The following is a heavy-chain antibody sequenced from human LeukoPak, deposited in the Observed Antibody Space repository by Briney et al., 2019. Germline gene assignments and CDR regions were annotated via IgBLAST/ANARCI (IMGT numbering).Heavy chain of an antibody. V-gene: IGHV4-39*01. D-gene: IGHD5-24*01. J-gene: IGHJ4*02. CDR3: ARRVDGYNSPRSDH. Sequence: SETLSLTCTVSGGSISSRSYYWGWIRQPPGKGLEWIGSIYYSGSTYYNPSLDSRVTISVDTSKNQLSLKLTSVTAADTAVYYCARRVDGYNSPRSDHWGQGTLVTVSS. CDR1: GGSISSRSYY. CDR2: IYYSGST.